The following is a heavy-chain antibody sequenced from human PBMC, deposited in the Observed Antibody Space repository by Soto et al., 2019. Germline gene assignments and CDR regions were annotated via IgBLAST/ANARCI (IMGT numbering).Heavy chain of an antibody. CDR3: ARELVTTREVAFDY. D-gene: IGHD4-4*01. Sequence: PSETLSLAFTVSCGSIISRDYCWILIRHPPGKGLELMGYIYYSGSTYYNPYLKSRVTISVDTSKNQFSLKLSSVTAADTAVYYCARELVTTREVAFDYWGQGTLVTVSS. J-gene: IGHJ4*02. CDR2: IYYSGST. CDR1: CGSIISRDYC. V-gene: IGHV4-30-4*01.